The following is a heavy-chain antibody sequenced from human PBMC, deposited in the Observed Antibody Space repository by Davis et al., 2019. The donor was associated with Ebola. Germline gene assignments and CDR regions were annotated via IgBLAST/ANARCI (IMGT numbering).Heavy chain of an antibody. CDR3: ARCRPPIVVVTGGPYDAFDI. CDR1: GFTFSSYA. D-gene: IGHD2-21*02. J-gene: IGHJ3*02. V-gene: IGHV3-7*01. CDR2: IKQDGSEK. Sequence: GESLKISCAASGFTFSSYAMSWVRQAPGKGLEWVANIKQDGSEKYYVDSVKGRFTISRDNAKNSLYLQMNSLRAEDTAVYYCARCRPPIVVVTGGPYDAFDIWGQGTMVTVSS.